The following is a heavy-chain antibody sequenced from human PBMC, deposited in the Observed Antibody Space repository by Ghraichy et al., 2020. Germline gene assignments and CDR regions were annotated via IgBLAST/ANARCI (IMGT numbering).Heavy chain of an antibody. CDR3: GKGISAGTSTISYYYNGMDV. Sequence: GGSLRLSCTAASEFSLSSYVLSWVRQAPGKGLEWVSAISGSGGDTYYPDSVKGRFTISRDNSKNTLYLQMNSLRVEDTAVYYCGKGISAGTSTISYYYNGMDVWGQATTVTVSS. D-gene: IGHD6-13*01. CDR2: ISGSGGDT. CDR1: EFSLSSYV. J-gene: IGHJ6*02. V-gene: IGHV3-23*01.